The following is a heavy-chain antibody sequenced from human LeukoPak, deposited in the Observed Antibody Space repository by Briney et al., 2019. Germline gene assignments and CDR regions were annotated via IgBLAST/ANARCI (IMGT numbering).Heavy chain of an antibody. D-gene: IGHD2-2*01. CDR2: IYHSGST. CDR3: ARVVVPPYYYYYGMDV. V-gene: IGHV4-4*02. Sequence: SGTLSLTCAVSGGSISSSNWWSWVRQPPGKGLGWIGEIYHSGSTNYNPSLKSRVTISVDKSKNQFSLKLSSVTAADTAVYYCARVVVPPYYYYYGMDVWGKGTTVTVSS. J-gene: IGHJ6*04. CDR1: GGSISSSNW.